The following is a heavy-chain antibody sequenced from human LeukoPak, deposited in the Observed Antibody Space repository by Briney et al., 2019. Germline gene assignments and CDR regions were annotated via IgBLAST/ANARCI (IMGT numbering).Heavy chain of an antibody. V-gene: IGHV1-2*02. J-gene: IGHJ6*03. CDR3: AREGTYYYYYMDV. CDR1: GYTFTAYY. Sequence: AASVKVSCKASGYTFTAYYIHWVRQAPGQGLEWMGWINPNTGGTNYAQKFQGRVTMTRDTSISTAYMELGRLRSDDTAVYYCAREGTYYYYYMDVWGKGTTVTVSS. CDR2: INPNTGGT.